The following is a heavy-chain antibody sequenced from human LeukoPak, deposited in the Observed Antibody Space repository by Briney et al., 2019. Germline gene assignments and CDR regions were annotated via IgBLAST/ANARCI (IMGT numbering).Heavy chain of an antibody. CDR1: ESTFSSIT. CDR3: ARDPYGGNAGLGAFDI. Sequence: GGPLRLSVAPFESTFSSITMNWFRQPPGKGRDGVSSIISSSSYIYYADSVKGRFTISRDNAKNSLYLQMNSLRAEDTAVYYCARDPYGGNAGLGAFDIWGQGTMVTVSS. D-gene: IGHD4-23*01. CDR2: IISSSSYI. V-gene: IGHV3-21*01. J-gene: IGHJ3*02.